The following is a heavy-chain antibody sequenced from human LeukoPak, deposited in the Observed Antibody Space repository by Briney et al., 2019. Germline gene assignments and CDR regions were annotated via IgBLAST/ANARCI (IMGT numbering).Heavy chain of an antibody. D-gene: IGHD3-10*01. CDR1: GYTFTSYG. CDR3: ARSAYVYYYGSGSYSPPDY. V-gene: IGHV1-8*02. Sequence: GASVKVSCKASGYTFTSYGISWVRQAPGQGLEWMGWMNPNSGNTGYAQKFQGRVTMTRNTSISTAYMELSSLRSEDTAVYYCARSAYVYYYGSGSYSPPDYWGQGTLVTVSS. J-gene: IGHJ4*02. CDR2: MNPNSGNT.